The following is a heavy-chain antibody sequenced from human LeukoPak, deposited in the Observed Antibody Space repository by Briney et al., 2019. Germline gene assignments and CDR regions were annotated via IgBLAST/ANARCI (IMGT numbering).Heavy chain of an antibody. V-gene: IGHV4-39*07. D-gene: IGHD1-26*01. CDR1: GGSISSSSHY. CDR3: VRDRGSYVTEY. Sequence: SETLSLTCTVSGGSISSSSHYWGWIRQSPGKGLEWIGSIYYSGSTHYNPSLKSRVTISVDTSKNQFSLKVSSVTAADTAVYYCVRDRGSYVTEYWGQGNLVTVSS. J-gene: IGHJ4*02. CDR2: IYYSGST.